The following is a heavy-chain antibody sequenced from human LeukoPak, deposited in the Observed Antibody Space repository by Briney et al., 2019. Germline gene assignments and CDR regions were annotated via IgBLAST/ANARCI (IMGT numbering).Heavy chain of an antibody. CDR3: AKVPKHDIVVGY. Sequence: GGSLRLSCAASGFTFSSYAMSWVRQAPGKGLDWVSAISGSGGSTYYADSVKGRFTISRDNSKNTLYLQMTSLRAEDTAVYYCAKVPKHDIVVGYWGQGTLVTVSS. CDR1: GFTFSSYA. D-gene: IGHD2-2*01. V-gene: IGHV3-23*01. J-gene: IGHJ4*02. CDR2: ISGSGGST.